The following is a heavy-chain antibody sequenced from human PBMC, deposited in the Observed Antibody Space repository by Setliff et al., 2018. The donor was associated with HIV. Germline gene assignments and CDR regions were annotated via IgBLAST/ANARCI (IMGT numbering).Heavy chain of an antibody. CDR3: ARRPVLHNSGSVFDK. J-gene: IGHJ4*02. CDR2: VSQSGST. Sequence: SETLSLTCSVSGVSINRTDHYWGWIRQSPGKRLEWIGSVSQSGSTYYNPSLKSRLTISLDTSKNQFSLKLTSVTAAHTAIYYCARRPVLHNSGSVFDKWGQGTLVTVS. D-gene: IGHD6-25*01. CDR1: GVSINRTDHY. V-gene: IGHV4-39*01.